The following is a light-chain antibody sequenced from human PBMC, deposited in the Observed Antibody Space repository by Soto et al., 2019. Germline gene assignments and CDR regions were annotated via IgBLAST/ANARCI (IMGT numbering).Light chain of an antibody. V-gene: IGLV2-14*01. CDR3: SSYTSRSTPLV. CDR2: EVS. J-gene: IGLJ1*01. Sequence: QSVLTQPASVSGSPGQSITISCTGTSSDVGGYIYVSWYQQHPGKAPKLMIYEVSNRPSGVSNRFSGSKSGNTASLTISGLQAEDEADYYFSSYTSRSTPLVFGTGTKVTVL. CDR1: SSDVGGYIY.